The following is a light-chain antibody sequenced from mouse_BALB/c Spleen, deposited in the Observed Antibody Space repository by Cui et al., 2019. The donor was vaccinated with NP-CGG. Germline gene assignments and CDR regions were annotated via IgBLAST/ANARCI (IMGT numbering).Light chain of an antibody. V-gene: IGLV1*01. Sequence: QAVVTQESALTTSPGETVTLTCRSSTGAVTTSNYANWVQEKPDHVFTGLIGGSNNRAPGVPARFSGYLIGDKAALTITGAQTEDEAMYFCALWYSNHWVFGGGTKLTVL. CDR2: GSN. CDR1: TGAVTTSNY. CDR3: ALWYSNHWV. J-gene: IGLJ1*01.